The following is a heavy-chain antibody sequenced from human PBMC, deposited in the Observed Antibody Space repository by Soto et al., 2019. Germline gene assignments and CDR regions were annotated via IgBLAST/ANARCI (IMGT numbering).Heavy chain of an antibody. CDR1: GYSFSFYG. V-gene: IGHV1-18*01. D-gene: IGHD3-22*01. Sequence: ASVKASCKDCGYSFSFYGINWVRQAPGQGLEWMGWINPSDGNRNFAQKFEDRVTMTTATSTNTVFLELGSLKSDDTAIYYCARDRLRGYDSSGFYSWGQGTMVTVSS. CDR2: INPSDGNR. CDR3: ARDRLRGYDSSGFYS. J-gene: IGHJ4*02.